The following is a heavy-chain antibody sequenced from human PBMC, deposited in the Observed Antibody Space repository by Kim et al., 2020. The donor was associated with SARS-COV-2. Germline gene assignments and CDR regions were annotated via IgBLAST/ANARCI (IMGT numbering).Heavy chain of an antibody. D-gene: IGHD3-22*01. CDR3: ARGGDDSSGYQAFDI. V-gene: IGHV4-34*13. Sequence: PSLKSRVTISVDTSKNQFSLMLSSVTAADTAVYYCARGGDDSSGYQAFDIWGQGTMVTVSS. J-gene: IGHJ3*02.